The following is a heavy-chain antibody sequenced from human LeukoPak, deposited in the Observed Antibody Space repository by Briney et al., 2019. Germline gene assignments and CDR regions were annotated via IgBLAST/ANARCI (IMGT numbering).Heavy chain of an antibody. D-gene: IGHD2-2*01. CDR1: GYTFTGYY. CDR2: INPNSGGT. J-gene: IGHJ5*02. CDR3: ARENCSSTSCSNWFDP. V-gene: IGHV1-2*02. Sequence: ASVKVSCKASGYTFTGYYMHWVRQAPGQGLEWMGWINPNSGGTNYAQKFQGRVTMTRDTSISTAYMELSRLRSDDTAVYYCARENCSSTSCSNWFDPWGQGTLVTVSS.